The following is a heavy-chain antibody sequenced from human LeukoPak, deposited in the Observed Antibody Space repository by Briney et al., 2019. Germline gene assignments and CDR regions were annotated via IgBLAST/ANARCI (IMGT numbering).Heavy chain of an antibody. CDR3: AIERQQPDY. CDR2: MNPNSGYT. D-gene: IGHD6-13*01. V-gene: IGHV1-8*01. CDR1: GYTFTSYD. J-gene: IGHJ4*02. Sequence: SVKVSRKASGYTFTSYDINWVRQATGQGLEWMGWMNPNSGYTRYAQKFQGRVTMTRNTSINTAYMELSSLRSEDTAVYYCAIERQQPDYWGQGTLVTVSS.